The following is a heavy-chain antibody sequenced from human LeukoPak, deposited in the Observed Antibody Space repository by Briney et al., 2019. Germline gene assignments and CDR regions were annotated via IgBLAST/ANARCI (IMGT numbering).Heavy chain of an antibody. V-gene: IGHV3-48*03. CDR3: ARDSLWFGELH. D-gene: IGHD3-10*01. J-gene: IGHJ4*02. CDR2: ISSSGSTI. CDR1: GFTFSSYE. Sequence: GGSLRLSCAASGFTFSSYEMNCVRQAPAKGLEWVSYISSSGSTIYYADSVKGRFTISRDNAKNSLYLQLNSLRAEDTAVYYCARDSLWFGELHWGQGTLVTVSS.